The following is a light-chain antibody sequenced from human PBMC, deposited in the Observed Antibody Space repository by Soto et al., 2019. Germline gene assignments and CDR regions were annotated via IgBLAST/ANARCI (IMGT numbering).Light chain of an antibody. CDR2: EVS. Sequence: LAQPASVSGSPGQSITISCTGTSSDVGGYNYVSWYQQHPGKAPKLMIYEVSNRPSGVSTRFSGSKSGNTASLTISGLQAEEEADYYCTSYTGSTTLVFGTGTKVTVL. V-gene: IGLV2-14*01. CDR1: SSDVGGYNY. J-gene: IGLJ1*01. CDR3: TSYTGSTTLV.